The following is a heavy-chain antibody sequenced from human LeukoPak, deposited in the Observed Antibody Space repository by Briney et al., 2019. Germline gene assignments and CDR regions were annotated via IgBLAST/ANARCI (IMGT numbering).Heavy chain of an antibody. D-gene: IGHD3-22*01. CDR2: ISAYNGNT. J-gene: IGHJ4*02. Sequence: ASVKVSCKASGYTFSSYGISWVRQAPGQGLEWMGWISAYNGNTDYAQNLRGRLIMTTDTSTSTAYMELRSLRSDDTAVYYCARSPKYYYDSSDFDYWGQGTLVTVSS. V-gene: IGHV1-18*01. CDR1: GYTFSSYG. CDR3: ARSPKYYYDSSDFDY.